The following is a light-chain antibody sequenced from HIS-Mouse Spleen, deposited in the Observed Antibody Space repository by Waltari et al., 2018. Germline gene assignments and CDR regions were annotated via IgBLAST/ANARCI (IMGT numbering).Light chain of an antibody. V-gene: IGLV2-14*03. CDR1: SSDVGGYNY. J-gene: IGLJ1*01. Sequence: QSALTQPASVSGSPGQSITISCTGTSSDVGGYNYVSWYQQHPGNAPKLMIYDVSNRPSGVSNRLSGSKSGNTASLTISGLQAEDEADYYCSSYTSSRTYVFGTGTKVTVL. CDR3: SSYTSSRTYV. CDR2: DVS.